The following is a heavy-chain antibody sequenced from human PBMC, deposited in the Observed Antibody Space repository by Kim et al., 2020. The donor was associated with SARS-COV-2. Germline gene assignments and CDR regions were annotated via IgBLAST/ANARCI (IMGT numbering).Heavy chain of an antibody. CDR3: ARHRWGYCSGCSCWVP. V-gene: IGHV4-39*01. CDR2: IYYSGST. CDR1: GGSISSSSYY. D-gene: IGHD2-15*01. J-gene: IGHJ5*02. Sequence: SETLSLTCTVSGGSISSSSYYWGWIRQPPGKGLEWIGSIYYSGSTYYNPSLKSRVTISVDTSKNQFSLKLSSVTAADTAVYYCARHRWGYCSGCSCWVPWGQGTLVTVSS.